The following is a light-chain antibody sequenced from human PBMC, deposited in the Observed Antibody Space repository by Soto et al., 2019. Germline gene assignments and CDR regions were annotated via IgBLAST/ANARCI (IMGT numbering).Light chain of an antibody. CDR2: LEGSGTY. V-gene: IGLV4-60*02. Sequence: QLVLTQSSSASGSLGSSVKLTCTLSSGHSSYIIAWHQQEPGKAPRYLMNLEGSGTYNKGSGVPDRFSGSSSGADRYLTISNLQFEDEADYYCETWDSNTRVFGGGTKLTVL. CDR1: SGHSSYI. CDR3: ETWDSNTRV. J-gene: IGLJ3*02.